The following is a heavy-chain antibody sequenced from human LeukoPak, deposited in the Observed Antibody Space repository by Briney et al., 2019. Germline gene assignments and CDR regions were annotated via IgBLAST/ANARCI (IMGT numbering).Heavy chain of an antibody. D-gene: IGHD3-22*01. CDR2: ISGSGGST. J-gene: IGHJ4*02. V-gene: IGHV3-23*01. Sequence: GGSLRLSCPAYGFTFSSYAMSWVRQAPGKGLEWVSAISGSGGSTYYADSVKGRFTISRDNSKNTLYLQMNSLRAEDTAVYYCAKENPYYYDSSGSPLFDYWGQGTLVTVSS. CDR3: AKENPYYYDSSGSPLFDY. CDR1: GFTFSSYA.